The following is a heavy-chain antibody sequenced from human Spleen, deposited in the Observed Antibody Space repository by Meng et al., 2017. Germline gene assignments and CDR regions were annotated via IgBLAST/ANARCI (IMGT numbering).Heavy chain of an antibody. CDR3: ARGPKIYGGNSGALGY. V-gene: IGHV4-34*01. Sequence: NPAEPPPYPCVVLGGSLSGCSWSWTRQPPGKGLEWIGEINNSGSTNYNPSLKSRVTISVDTSKNQFSLKLSSVTAADTAVYYCARGPKIYGGNSGALGYWGQGTLVTVSS. CDR1: GGSLSGCS. J-gene: IGHJ4*02. D-gene: IGHD4-23*01. CDR2: INNSGST.